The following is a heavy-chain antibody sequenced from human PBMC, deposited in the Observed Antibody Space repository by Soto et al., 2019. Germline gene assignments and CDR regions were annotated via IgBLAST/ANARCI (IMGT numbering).Heavy chain of an antibody. CDR1: GFTFSSYG. J-gene: IGHJ4*02. D-gene: IGHD1-26*01. CDR2: ISYDGSNK. Sequence: QVQLVESGGGVVQPGRSLRLSCAASGFTFSSYGMHWVRQAPGKGLEWVAVISYDGSNKYYADSVKGRFTISRDNSKNTLYLQMNSLRAEDTAVYYCAKGRRSYGSYYFDYWGQGTLVTVSS. CDR3: AKGRRSYGSYYFDY. V-gene: IGHV3-30*18.